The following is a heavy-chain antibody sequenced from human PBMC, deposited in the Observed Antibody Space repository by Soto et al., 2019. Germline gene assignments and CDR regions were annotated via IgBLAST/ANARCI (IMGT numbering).Heavy chain of an antibody. CDR2: IYSGGST. V-gene: IGHV3-53*01. D-gene: IGHD1-26*01. Sequence: EVQLVESGGGLIQPGGSLRLSCAASGFTVSSNYMTWVRRAPGKGLEWVSVIYSGGSTYYADSVKGRFTISRDNSKNTLYLQMNSLRPEDTAVYYCARALVGATDYWGQGTLVTVSS. J-gene: IGHJ4*02. CDR3: ARALVGATDY. CDR1: GFTVSSNY.